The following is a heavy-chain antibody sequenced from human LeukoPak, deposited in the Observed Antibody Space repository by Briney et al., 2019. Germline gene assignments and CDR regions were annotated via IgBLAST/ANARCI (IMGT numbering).Heavy chain of an antibody. V-gene: IGHV4-59*01. CDR2: IYYSGST. Sequence: SETLSLTCTVSGGSISSYYWSWIRQPPGKGPEWIGYIYYSGSTNYNPSLKSRVTISVDTSKNQFSLKLSSVTAADTAVYYCARVGITGTTSVDYWGQGTLVTVSS. CDR3: ARVGITGTTSVDY. CDR1: GGSISSYY. J-gene: IGHJ4*02. D-gene: IGHD1-7*01.